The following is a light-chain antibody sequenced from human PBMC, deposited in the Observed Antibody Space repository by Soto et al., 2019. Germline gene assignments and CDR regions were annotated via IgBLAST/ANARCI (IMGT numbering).Light chain of an antibody. Sequence: EILLTQSPGTLSLSPGERATLSCRSSQSVSSSYLAWYLQKPGQAPRLLIYGASSRATGIPDRFSGSGSGTDSTLTISRLEPEDFAVYYCQQYGSSPWTFGQGTKVDIK. CDR2: GAS. CDR3: QQYGSSPWT. V-gene: IGKV3-20*01. J-gene: IGKJ1*01. CDR1: QSVSSSY.